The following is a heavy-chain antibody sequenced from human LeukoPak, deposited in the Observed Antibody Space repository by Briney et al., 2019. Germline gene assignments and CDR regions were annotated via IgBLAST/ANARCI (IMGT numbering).Heavy chain of an antibody. CDR2: IYTSGST. V-gene: IGHV4-4*07. D-gene: IGHD1-26*01. Sequence: SETLSLTCTVSGGCISSYYCSRIRQPAGKGLEWIGRIYTSGSTNYNPSLKSRVTMSVDTSKNQFSLKLSSVTAADTAVYYCARVGWELVDAFDIWGQGTMVTVSS. CDR3: ARVGWELVDAFDI. J-gene: IGHJ3*02. CDR1: GGCISSYY.